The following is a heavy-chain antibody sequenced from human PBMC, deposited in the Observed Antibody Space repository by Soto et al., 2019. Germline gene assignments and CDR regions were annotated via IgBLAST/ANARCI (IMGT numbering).Heavy chain of an antibody. J-gene: IGHJ6*02. Sequence: PGESLKISCKGSGYSFTSYWISWVRQMPGKGLEWMGRIDPSDSYTNYSPSFQGHVTISADKSISTAYLQWSSLKASDTAMYYCARLTKGYCSITSCYPYYYYGMDVWCQGPTVTVS. CDR1: GYSFTSYW. V-gene: IGHV5-10-1*01. D-gene: IGHD2-2*01. CDR2: IDPSDSYT. CDR3: ARLTKGYCSITSCYPYYYYGMDV.